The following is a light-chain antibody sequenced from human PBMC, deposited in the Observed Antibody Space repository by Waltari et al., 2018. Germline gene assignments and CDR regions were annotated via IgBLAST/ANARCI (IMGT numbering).Light chain of an antibody. J-gene: IGLJ2*01. CDR1: RSNIQYRF. V-gene: IGLV1-47*01. CDR2: RNR. Sequence: QSVLAQPPSASGTPGQRVIISCSGSRSNIQYRFAYWYQQFPGPAPKVLIQRNRQRPSGVPDRFSGSKSGTSASLAISGLRPEDEADYYCAAWDGTLSAVAFGGGTKLTVL. CDR3: AAWDGTLSAVA.